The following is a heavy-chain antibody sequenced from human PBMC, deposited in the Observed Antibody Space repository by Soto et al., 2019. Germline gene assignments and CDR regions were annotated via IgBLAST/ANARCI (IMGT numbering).Heavy chain of an antibody. J-gene: IGHJ6*02. Sequence: PSETLSLTCSVSGGSVSGNYWTWIRQPPGKGLEWIGHIHSSGTTYRPSLKSRVTIAVDTSKNQFSLQLTSVTAADTAVYYCARGGRPAPKYYYYGVDVWGQGTTVTVSS. V-gene: IGHV4-59*02. D-gene: IGHD6-25*01. CDR2: IHSSGT. CDR1: GGSVSGNY. CDR3: ARGGRPAPKYYYYGVDV.